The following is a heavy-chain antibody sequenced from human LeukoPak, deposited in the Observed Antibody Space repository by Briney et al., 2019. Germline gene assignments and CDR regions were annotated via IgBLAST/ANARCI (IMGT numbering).Heavy chain of an antibody. Sequence: GGSLRLSCAASGFTFSSYAMSWVRQAPGKGLEWVSAISGSGGSTYYADSVKGRFTISRDNSKNTLYLQMNSMRAEDTAVYYCARSVTTSFGGFDYWGQGTLVTVSS. J-gene: IGHJ4*02. V-gene: IGHV3-23*01. CDR1: GFTFSSYA. D-gene: IGHD4-17*01. CDR2: ISGSGGST. CDR3: ARSVTTSFGGFDY.